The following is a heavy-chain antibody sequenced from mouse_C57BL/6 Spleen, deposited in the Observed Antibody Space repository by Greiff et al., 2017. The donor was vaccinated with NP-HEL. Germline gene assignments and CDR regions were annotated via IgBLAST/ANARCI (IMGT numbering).Heavy chain of an antibody. V-gene: IGHV1-82*01. Sequence: VQLQQSGPELVKPGASVKISCKASGYAFSSSWMNWVKQRPGKGLEWIGRIYPGDGDTNYNGKFKGKATLTADKSSSTAYMQLSSLTSEDSAVYFCARSGVDAMDYWGQGTSVTVSS. CDR2: IYPGDGDT. CDR1: GYAFSSSW. J-gene: IGHJ4*01. D-gene: IGHD1-1*01. CDR3: ARSGVDAMDY.